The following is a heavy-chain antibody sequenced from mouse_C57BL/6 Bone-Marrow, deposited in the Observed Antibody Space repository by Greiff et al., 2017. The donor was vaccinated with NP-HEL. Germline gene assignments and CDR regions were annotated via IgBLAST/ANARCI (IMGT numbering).Heavy chain of an antibody. CDR3: ARKDSITTVVATDFDV. V-gene: IGHV1-47*01. CDR2: FHPYNDDT. D-gene: IGHD1-1*01. J-gene: IGHJ1*03. CDR1: GYTFTTYP. Sequence: VKLVESGAELVKPGASVKMSCKASGYTFTTYPIEWMKQNHGKSLEWIGNFHPYNDDTKYNEKFKGKATLTVEKSSSTVYLELSRLTSDDSAVYYCARKDSITTVVATDFDVWGTGTTVTVSS.